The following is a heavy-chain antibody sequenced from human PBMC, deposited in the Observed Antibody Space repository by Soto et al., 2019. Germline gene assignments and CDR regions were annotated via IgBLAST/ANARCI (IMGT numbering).Heavy chain of an antibody. CDR1: GDSIGSSFW. Sequence: SGTLSLTCAVSGDSIGSSFWWCWVRQPPGKGLEWIGEIYHTESTVYNPSLKSRVTISVDKSKNQFSLNLDSVTAADTAVYYCARCASGSFDFWGRGILVTLS. V-gene: IGHV4-4*02. CDR3: ARCASGSFDF. CDR2: IYHTEST. J-gene: IGHJ4*02.